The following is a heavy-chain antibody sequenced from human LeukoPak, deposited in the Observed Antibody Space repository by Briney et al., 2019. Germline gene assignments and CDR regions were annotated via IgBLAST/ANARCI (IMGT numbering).Heavy chain of an antibody. V-gene: IGHV4-61*01. J-gene: IGHJ3*02. CDR3: ARAPGGYGSGSRGAFDI. Sequence: PSETLSLTCTVSGYSISSGYYWGWIRQPPGKGLEWIGYIYYSGSTNYNPSLKSRVTISVDTSKNQFSLKLTSVTAADTAVFYCARAPGGYGSGSRGAFDIWGQGTMVTVSS. CDR2: IYYSGST. CDR1: GYSISSGYY. D-gene: IGHD3-10*01.